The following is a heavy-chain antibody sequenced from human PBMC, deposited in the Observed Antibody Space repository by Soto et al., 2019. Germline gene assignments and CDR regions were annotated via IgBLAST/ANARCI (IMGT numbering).Heavy chain of an antibody. CDR3: ARGRHNYYYGMDV. CDR1: GGSISSYY. V-gene: IGHV4-59*01. Sequence: SETLSLTCTVSGGSISSYYWSWIRQPPGKGLEWTGYIYYSGSTNYNPSLKSRVTISVDTSKNQFSLKLSSVTAADTAVYYCARGRHNYYYGMDVWGQGTTVTVSS. J-gene: IGHJ6*02. CDR2: IYYSGST. D-gene: IGHD2-21*01.